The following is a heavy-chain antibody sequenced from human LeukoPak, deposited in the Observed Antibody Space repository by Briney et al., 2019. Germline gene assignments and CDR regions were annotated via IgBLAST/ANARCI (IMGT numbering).Heavy chain of an antibody. CDR3: ARGLWFGDTPPGY. Sequence: GSLRLSCAASGFTFSNYAMNWIRQPPGKGLEWIGEINHSGSTNYNPSLKSRVTISVDTSKNQFSLKLSSVTAADTAVYYCARGLWFGDTPPGYWGQGTLVTVSS. J-gene: IGHJ4*02. D-gene: IGHD3-10*01. CDR2: INHSGST. CDR1: GFTFSNYA. V-gene: IGHV4-34*01.